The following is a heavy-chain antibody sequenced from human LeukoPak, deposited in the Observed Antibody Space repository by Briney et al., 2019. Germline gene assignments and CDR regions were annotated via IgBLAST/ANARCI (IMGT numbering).Heavy chain of an antibody. D-gene: IGHD3-10*01. CDR1: GYTFTSYA. CDR2: INAGNGNT. V-gene: IGHV1-3*01. Sequence: ASVKVSCKASGYTFTSYAMHWVRQAPGQRLEGMGWINAGNGNTKYSQKFQGRVTITRDTSASTAYMELSSMRSEDTAVYYCARDRVTMVRGVIILSAYWGQGTLVTASS. CDR3: ARDRVTMVRGVIILSAY. J-gene: IGHJ4*02.